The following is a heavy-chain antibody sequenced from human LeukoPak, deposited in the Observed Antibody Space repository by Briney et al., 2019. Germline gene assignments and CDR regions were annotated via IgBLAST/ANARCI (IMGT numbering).Heavy chain of an antibody. J-gene: IGHJ4*02. CDR3: ASQWMATIDY. V-gene: IGHV4-59*08. D-gene: IGHD5-24*01. CDR2: VYYSGST. CDR1: GGSISSHF. Sequence: PSETLSLTCTVSGGSISSHFWSWIRQPPGKGLEWIGYVYYSGSTNYNPSLKSRVSMSVDTSKNQFSLNLSPVTAADTAVYYCASQWMATIDYWGQGTLVTVSS.